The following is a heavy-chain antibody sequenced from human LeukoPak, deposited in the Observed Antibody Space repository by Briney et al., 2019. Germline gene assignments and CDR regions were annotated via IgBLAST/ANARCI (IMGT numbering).Heavy chain of an antibody. Sequence: SETLSLTCTVSGGSIRSFSWSWIRQPPGKGLEWVGYIDYSGGTNYNPSLKSRVTISVDTSKNQFSLKLSSVTAADTAVYYCAREGGFYRPLDYSGQGTLVTVSS. V-gene: IGHV4-59*12. CDR2: IDYSGGT. CDR3: AREGGFYRPLDY. J-gene: IGHJ4*02. D-gene: IGHD3-3*01. CDR1: GGSIRSFS.